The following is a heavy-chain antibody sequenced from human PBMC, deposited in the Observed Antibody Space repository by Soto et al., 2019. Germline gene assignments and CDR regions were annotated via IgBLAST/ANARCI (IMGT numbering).Heavy chain of an antibody. CDR2: INAGNGNT. Sequence: QVQLVQSGAEVKKPGASVKVSCKASGYTFTSYAMNWVRQAPGQRLEWMGWINAGNGNTKYSQKFQGRVTITRDTSASTAHMELSSLRSEDTAVYYCAREFIVGGWGQGTLVTVSS. D-gene: IGHD1-26*01. CDR3: AREFIVGG. J-gene: IGHJ4*02. V-gene: IGHV1-3*01. CDR1: GYTFTSYA.